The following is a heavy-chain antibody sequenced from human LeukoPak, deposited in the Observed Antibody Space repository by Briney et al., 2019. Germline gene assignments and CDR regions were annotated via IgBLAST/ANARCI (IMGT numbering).Heavy chain of an antibody. V-gene: IGHV4-34*01. J-gene: IGHJ5*02. D-gene: IGHD3-3*01. CDR2: INHSGST. Sequence: PSETLSLTCAVYGGSFSGYYWSWIRQPPGKGLEWIGEINHSGSTNYNPSLRSRVTIPVDTSKNQFSLKLSSVTAADTAVYYCARRLRWGNWFDPWGQGTLATVSS. CDR1: GGSFSGYY. CDR3: ARRLRWGNWFDP.